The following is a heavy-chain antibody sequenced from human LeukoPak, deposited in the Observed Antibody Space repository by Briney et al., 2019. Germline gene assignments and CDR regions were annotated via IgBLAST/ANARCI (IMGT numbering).Heavy chain of an antibody. CDR3: ATRPGGSDRYYPYFDY. CDR2: ISDSGST. Sequence: PSETLSLTCAVSGGSVSSGGYYWGWIRQPPGKGLEWIGYISDSGSTNYNLSLRSRVIMSVDTSKNQFSLSLSSVTAADTAVYYCATRPGGSDRYYPYFDYWGQGALVTVSS. CDR1: GGSVSSGGYY. D-gene: IGHD6-19*01. J-gene: IGHJ4*02. V-gene: IGHV4-61*08.